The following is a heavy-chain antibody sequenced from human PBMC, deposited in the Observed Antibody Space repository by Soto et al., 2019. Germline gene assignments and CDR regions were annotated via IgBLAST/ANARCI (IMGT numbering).Heavy chain of an antibody. CDR1: GCTFSSYA. CDR2: ISYDGSNK. D-gene: IGHD6-13*01. V-gene: IGHV3-30-3*01. Sequence: LRLSCAASGCTFSSYAMHWVRQAPGKGLEWVAVISYDGSNKYYADSVKGRFTISRDNSKNTLYLQMNSLRAEDTAVYYCARSEAGSSWYFVWGQGTLVTVSS. CDR3: ARSEAGSSWYFV. J-gene: IGHJ4*02.